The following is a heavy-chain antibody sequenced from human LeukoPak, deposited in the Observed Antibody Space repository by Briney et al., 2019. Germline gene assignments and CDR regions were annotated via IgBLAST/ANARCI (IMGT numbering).Heavy chain of an antibody. CDR3: ARDHYDNGFDI. CDR1: GFTFSNYG. D-gene: IGHD3-22*01. CDR2: ISYDGSNK. J-gene: IGHJ3*02. V-gene: IGHV3-30*03. Sequence: PGGSLRLSCAASGFTFSNYGMHWVRQAPGKGLEWVTLISYDGSNKYYADSVKGRFTISRDNSKNTLYLQMNSLRAEDTAVYYCARDHYDNGFDIWGQGTMVTVSS.